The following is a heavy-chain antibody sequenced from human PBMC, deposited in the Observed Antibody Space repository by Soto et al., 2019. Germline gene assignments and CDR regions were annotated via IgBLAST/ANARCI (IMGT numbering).Heavy chain of an antibody. CDR1: GFTVSNNY. J-gene: IGHJ4*02. CDR2: IFSDGST. Sequence: EVQVVESGGGLVQPGGSLRLSSAASGFTVSNNYMSWVRQAPGKGLEWISVIFSDGSTYYADSVKGRFTISRDNSENTLYLQINSLKAEDTAVYYCARDPFQVFGYWGQGTLVTVSS. CDR3: ARDPFQVFGY. V-gene: IGHV3-66*01.